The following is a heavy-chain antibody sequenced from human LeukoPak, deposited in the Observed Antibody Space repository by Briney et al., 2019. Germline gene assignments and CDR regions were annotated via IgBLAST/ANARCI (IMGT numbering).Heavy chain of an antibody. CDR3: AKEQQLEPFDY. Sequence: PGGSLRLSCAASGFTFSDYAMNWVRQAPGKGLEWVSYISTSSTTIYYADSVKGRFTISRDNARNSLYLQMNSLRAEDTAVYYCAKEQQLEPFDYWGQGTLVTVSS. D-gene: IGHD1-1*01. V-gene: IGHV3-48*04. CDR2: ISTSSTTI. CDR1: GFTFSDYA. J-gene: IGHJ4*02.